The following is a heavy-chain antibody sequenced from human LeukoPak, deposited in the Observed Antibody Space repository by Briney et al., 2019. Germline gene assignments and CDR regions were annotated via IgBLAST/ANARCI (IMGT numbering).Heavy chain of an antibody. CDR3: AKDGLGSSGYYYFDY. CDR1: GFTFGDYA. CDR2: ISWNSGSI. J-gene: IGHJ4*02. Sequence: GRSLRLSCAASGFTFGDYAMHWVRQAPGRGLEWVSGISWNSGSIGYADSVKGRFTISRDNAKNSLYLQMNSLRAEDTALYYCAKDGLGSSGYYYFDYWGQGTLVTVSS. V-gene: IGHV3-9*01. D-gene: IGHD3-22*01.